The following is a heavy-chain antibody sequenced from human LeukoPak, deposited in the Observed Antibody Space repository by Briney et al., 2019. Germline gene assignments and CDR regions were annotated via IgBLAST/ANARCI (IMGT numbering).Heavy chain of an antibody. CDR1: GFTFSTYG. J-gene: IGHJ4*02. CDR3: ARDVGVVRGAITPDY. CDR2: ISSSSSAI. V-gene: IGHV3-48*01. D-gene: IGHD3-10*01. Sequence: PGGSLRLSCAASGFTFSTYGMNWVRQAPGRGLEWVSYISSSSSAIHYADSVKGRFTISRDNAKNSLYLQMNSLRAEDTAVYYCARDVGVVRGAITPDYWGQGTLVTVSS.